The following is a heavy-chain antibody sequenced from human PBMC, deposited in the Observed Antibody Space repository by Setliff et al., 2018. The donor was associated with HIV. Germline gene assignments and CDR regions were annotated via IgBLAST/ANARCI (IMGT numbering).Heavy chain of an antibody. J-gene: IGHJ4*02. Sequence: GASVKVSCKVSGFTLAGYFMHWVRQAPGQGLEWMGWINPNSGDTNYAQKFQGRVTMTTDTSISTAYMELSRLRSDDTAVYYCATLDYWGQGTLVTVSS. V-gene: IGHV1-2*02. CDR3: ATLDY. CDR1: GFTLAGYF. CDR2: INPNSGDT.